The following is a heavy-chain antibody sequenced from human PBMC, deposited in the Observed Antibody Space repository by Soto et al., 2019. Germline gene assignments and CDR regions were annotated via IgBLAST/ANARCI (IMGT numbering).Heavy chain of an antibody. V-gene: IGHV4-30-4*01. CDR3: ARLARPTSYYYYYGMDV. J-gene: IGHJ6*02. D-gene: IGHD6-6*01. CDR2: IYYSGST. CDR1: GGSISSGDYY. Sequence: KPSETLSLTCTVSGGSISSGDYYWSWIRQPPGKGLEWIGYIYYSGSTYYNPSLKSRVTISVDTSKNQFSLKLSSVTAADTAVYYCARLARPTSYYYYYGMDVWGQGTTVTVSS.